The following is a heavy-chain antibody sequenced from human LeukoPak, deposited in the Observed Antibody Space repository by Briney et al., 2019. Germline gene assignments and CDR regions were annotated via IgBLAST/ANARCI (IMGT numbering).Heavy chain of an antibody. V-gene: IGHV3-23*01. CDR1: GFTFTSYS. J-gene: IGHJ4*02. D-gene: IGHD1-7*01. CDR2: TSDRGDYT. Sequence: GGSLRLSCAASGFTFTSYSMSWVRQAPGKGLEWVSGTSDRGDYTYYADSMKGRFTISRDSSKNTLFLQKNSLRAEDTALYFCARKAQYNGHYPLDYWGQGTLVTVSS. CDR3: ARKAQYNGHYPLDY.